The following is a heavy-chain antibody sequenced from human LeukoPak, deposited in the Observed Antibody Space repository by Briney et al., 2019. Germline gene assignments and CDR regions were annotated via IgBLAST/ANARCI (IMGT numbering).Heavy chain of an antibody. D-gene: IGHD3-10*01. Sequence: GESLKISCKGSGYSFPNYWIGWVRQMPGKGLEWMGIIYPRDSHTRYSPAFQDQVTISGDKSISTAYLQWSSLKAFDTAMYYCARGPYAYASSATLGSYNWFDPWGQGSLVTVSS. V-gene: IGHV5-51*01. J-gene: IGHJ5*02. CDR1: GYSFPNYW. CDR3: ARGPYAYASSATLGSYNWFDP. CDR2: IYPRDSHT.